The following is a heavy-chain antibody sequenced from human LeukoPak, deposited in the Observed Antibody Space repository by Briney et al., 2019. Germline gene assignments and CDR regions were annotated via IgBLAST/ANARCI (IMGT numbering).Heavy chain of an antibody. CDR1: GFTFDNYV. CDR2: IGRSGAGT. Sequence: GGSLRLSCAASGFTFDNYVMTWIRQAPGKGLEWVSVIGRSGAGTSYADSVKGRFTISRDNSKNTLYLQMNSLRAEDTAVYYCAKEATLGSGYYDYWGQGTLVTVSS. D-gene: IGHD3-10*01. CDR3: AKEATLGSGYYDY. V-gene: IGHV3-23*01. J-gene: IGHJ4*02.